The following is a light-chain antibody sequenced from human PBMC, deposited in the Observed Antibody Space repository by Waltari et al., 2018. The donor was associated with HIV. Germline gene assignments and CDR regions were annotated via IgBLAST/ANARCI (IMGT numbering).Light chain of an antibody. CDR1: NIGRKG. J-gene: IGLJ2*01. Sequence: SYVLTQPPSASAAPGQTARITRGGNNIGRKGVHWYQQKPSQAPVLVVYDDSDRPSGIPERFSGSSSWNTATLTISRVEAGDEADFYCQVWDSSTDLRVFGGGTKLTVL. CDR2: DDS. CDR3: QVWDSSTDLRV. V-gene: IGLV3-21*02.